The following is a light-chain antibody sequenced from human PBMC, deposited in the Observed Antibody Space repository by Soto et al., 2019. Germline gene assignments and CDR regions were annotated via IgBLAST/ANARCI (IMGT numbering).Light chain of an antibody. V-gene: IGKV1-39*01. CDR3: QQSYSTPPLT. CDR2: AAS. Sequence: DIQMTQSPSSLSASVGDRVTITCRASQSISSYLNWYQQKPGKAPKLLIHAASSLQSGVPSRFRGSGSGTVFTLTISSLQPGDFETYYCQQSYSTPPLTFGGGTRVDIK. CDR1: QSISSY. J-gene: IGKJ4*01.